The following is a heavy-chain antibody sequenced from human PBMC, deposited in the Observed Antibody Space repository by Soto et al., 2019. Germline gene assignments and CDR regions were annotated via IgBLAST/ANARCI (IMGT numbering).Heavy chain of an antibody. J-gene: IGHJ6*03. CDR2: IYYSGST. V-gene: IGHV4-31*03. Sequence: SETLSLTCTVSGGSISSGGYYCSWIRQHPGKGLEWIGYIYYSGSTYYNPSLKSRVTISVDTSKNQFSLKLSSVTAADTAVYYCARIGYCSGGSCYENYYYYYMDVWGKGTTVTVSS. D-gene: IGHD2-15*01. CDR3: ARIGYCSGGSCYENYYYYYMDV. CDR1: GGSISSGGYY.